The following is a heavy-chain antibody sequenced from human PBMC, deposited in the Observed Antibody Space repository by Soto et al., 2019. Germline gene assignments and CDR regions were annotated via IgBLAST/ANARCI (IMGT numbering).Heavy chain of an antibody. CDR2: IYPGDSDT. CDR1: GYTFNTYW. V-gene: IGHV5-51*01. D-gene: IGHD5-12*01. J-gene: IGHJ6*02. Sequence: GESLKLSCLGSGYTFNTYWIGWVRQMAGKGLEWMGIIYPGDSDTRYSPSFQGQVTISADKSISTAYLQWSSLKASDTAMYYCARHEGGGYSGYESNYYGMDVWGQGTTVTVSS. CDR3: ARHEGGGYSGYESNYYGMDV.